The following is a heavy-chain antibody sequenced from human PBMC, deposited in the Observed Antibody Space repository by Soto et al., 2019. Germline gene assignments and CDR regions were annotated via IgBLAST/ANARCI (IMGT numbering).Heavy chain of an antibody. Sequence: ETLSLTCTVSGGSISSYYWSWIRQPPGKGLEWIGYIHYSGSTHYNRSLKSRVTISLDTSKNQFSLKLTSVTAADSAVYYCARHSTGLDVWGKGTTVTVSS. V-gene: IGHV4-59*08. D-gene: IGHD3-9*01. J-gene: IGHJ6*04. CDR2: IHYSGST. CDR1: GGSISSYY. CDR3: ARHSTGLDV.